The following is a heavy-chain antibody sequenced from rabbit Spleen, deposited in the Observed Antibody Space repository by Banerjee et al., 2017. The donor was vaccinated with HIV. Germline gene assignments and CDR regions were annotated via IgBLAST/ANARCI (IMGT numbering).Heavy chain of an antibody. CDR2: IYVGSGST. D-gene: IGHD1-1*01. J-gene: IGHJ3*01. V-gene: IGHV1S45*01. CDR1: GFTISSSDY. CDR3: ARSGYVGGDYTWDL. Sequence: QEQLEESGGGLVQPEGSLTLTCTASGFTISSSDYMCWVRQAPGKGLEWIGCIYVGSGSTHYASWAKGRFTIYKTSSTTVTLQLTSLPAADTATYFCARSGYVGGDYTWDLWGQGTLVTVS.